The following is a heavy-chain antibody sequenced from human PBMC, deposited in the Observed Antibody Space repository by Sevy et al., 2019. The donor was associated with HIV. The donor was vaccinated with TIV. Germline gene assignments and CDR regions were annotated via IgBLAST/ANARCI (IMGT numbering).Heavy chain of an antibody. J-gene: IGHJ5*02. V-gene: IGHV1-2*02. CDR1: GYMFSDYW. CDR2: VSPVNGAR. CDR3: TRDARIYGPPWWFDP. D-gene: IGHD3-10*01. Sequence: ASVKVSCKASGYMFSDYWIHWVRQAPGQGLEWMGWVSPVNGARLYAQTFQGRVTMTLDMSINTAYMELSGLTSDDTAVYFCTRDARIYGPPWWFDPWGQGTLVTVSS.